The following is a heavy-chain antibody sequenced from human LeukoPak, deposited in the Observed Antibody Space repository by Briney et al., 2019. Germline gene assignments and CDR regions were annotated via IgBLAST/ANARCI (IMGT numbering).Heavy chain of an antibody. V-gene: IGHV3-33*01. CDR2: IWYDGSNK. Sequence: GRSLRLSCAASGFTFSSYGMRWVRQAPGKGLEWVAVIWYDGSNKYYADSVKGRFIISRDNSKNTLYLQMNSLRAEDTAVYYCARDREDIVVVPAAMPHYYYYYGMDVWGQGTTVTVSS. D-gene: IGHD2-2*01. J-gene: IGHJ6*02. CDR3: ARDREDIVVVPAAMPHYYYYYGMDV. CDR1: GFTFSSYG.